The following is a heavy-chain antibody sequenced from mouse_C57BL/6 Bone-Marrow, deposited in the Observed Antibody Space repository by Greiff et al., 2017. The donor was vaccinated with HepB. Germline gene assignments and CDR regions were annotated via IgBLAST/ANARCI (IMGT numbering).Heavy chain of an antibody. V-gene: IGHV2-2*01. Sequence: QVQLKESGPGLVQPSQSLSITCTVSGFSFTSYGVHWVRQSPGKGLEWLGVIWSGGSTDYNAAFISRLSISNDNSKSQVFFKMNSPQADDTAIYYCARNGGKEGGYAMDYWGQGTSVTVSS. CDR3: ARNGGKEGGYAMDY. J-gene: IGHJ4*01. CDR1: GFSFTSYG. D-gene: IGHD2-1*01. CDR2: IWSGGST.